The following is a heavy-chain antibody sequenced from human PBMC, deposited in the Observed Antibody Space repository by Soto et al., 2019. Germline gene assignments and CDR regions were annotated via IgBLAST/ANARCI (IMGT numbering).Heavy chain of an antibody. CDR1: GFTFSSYW. CDR3: GKSVAGFYGWFDP. CDR2: INSDGSST. J-gene: IGHJ5*02. Sequence: PGGSLRLSCAASGFTFSSYWMHWVRQAPGKGLVWVSRINSDGSSTSYADSMKGRFTISRDNSKNTLYLQMNSLRAEDTAVYYCGKSVAGFYGWFDPWGQGTLVTVSS. D-gene: IGHD4-17*01. V-gene: IGHV3-74*01.